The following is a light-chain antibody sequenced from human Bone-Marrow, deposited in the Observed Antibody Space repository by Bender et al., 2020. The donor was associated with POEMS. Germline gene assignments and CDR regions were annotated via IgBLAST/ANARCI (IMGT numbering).Light chain of an antibody. CDR1: SNDVGKYKF. Sequence: QSALTQPASVSGSPGQSITISCTGTSNDVGKYKFVSWYQQPPGKAPKLIIYEGTKRPSGVSDRFSGSKSGNTASLTISGLQAEDEADYYCSSYSSTNTRVVFGGGTRLTVL. CDR2: EGT. V-gene: IGLV2-14*02. CDR3: SSYSSTNTRVV. J-gene: IGLJ2*01.